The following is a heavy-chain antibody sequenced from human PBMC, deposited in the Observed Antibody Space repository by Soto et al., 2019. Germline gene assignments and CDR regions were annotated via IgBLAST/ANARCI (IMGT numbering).Heavy chain of an antibody. CDR2: ITDNGGST. J-gene: IGHJ5*02. CDR1: GFTFNSYA. CDR3: VKPPAYYYDGDAYYSA. D-gene: IGHD3-22*01. Sequence: EVQLVESGGGLVQPGGSLRLSCSASGFTFNSYAMHWVRQAPGKGLEYVSAITDNGGSTTYADSVKGRFVISRDNFKNTLYLQMSSLRPEDTAVYYCVKPPAYYYDGDAYYSAWGQGTLVTVSS. V-gene: IGHV3-64D*06.